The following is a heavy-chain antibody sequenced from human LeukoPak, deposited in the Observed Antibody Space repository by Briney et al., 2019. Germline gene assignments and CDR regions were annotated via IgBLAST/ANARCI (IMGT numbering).Heavy chain of an antibody. Sequence: GGSLRLSCAASGFTFSTYVMYWVRQAPGKGLEWLSYISSTSNTISYADSVKGRFTVSRDNARNSLYLQMNSLRDEDTAVYYCARALGTILYWLDPWGKGTGLSVSS. V-gene: IGHV3-48*02. CDR2: ISSTSNTI. CDR1: GFTFSTYV. D-gene: IGHD1-7*01. J-gene: IGHJ5*02. CDR3: ARALGTILYWLDP.